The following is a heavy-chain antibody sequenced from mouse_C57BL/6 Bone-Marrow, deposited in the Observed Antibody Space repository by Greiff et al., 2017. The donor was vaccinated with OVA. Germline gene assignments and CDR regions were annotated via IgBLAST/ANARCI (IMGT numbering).Heavy chain of an antibody. CDR3: ARSWAFITTVVEGDYAMDY. CDR2: IHPNSGST. CDR1: GYTFTSYW. Sequence: QVQLQQPGAELVKPGASVKLSCKASGYTFTSYWMHWVKQRPGQGLEWIGMIHPNSGSTNYNEKFKSKATLTVDKSSSTAYMQLSSLTSEDSAVYYCARSWAFITTVVEGDYAMDYWGQGTSVTVSS. J-gene: IGHJ4*01. D-gene: IGHD1-1*01. V-gene: IGHV1-64*01.